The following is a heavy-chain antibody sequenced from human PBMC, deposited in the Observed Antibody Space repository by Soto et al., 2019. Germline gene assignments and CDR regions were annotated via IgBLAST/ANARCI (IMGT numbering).Heavy chain of an antibody. CDR3: ARVAGLYYYYGMDV. Sequence: SETLSLTCTVSGGSISSYYWSWIRQPPGKGLEWIGYIYYSGSTNYNPSLKSRVTISVDTSKNQFSLKLSSVTAADTAVYYCARVAGLYYYYGMDVWGQGTTVTVSS. CDR2: IYYSGST. J-gene: IGHJ6*02. CDR1: GGSISSYY. V-gene: IGHV4-59*01.